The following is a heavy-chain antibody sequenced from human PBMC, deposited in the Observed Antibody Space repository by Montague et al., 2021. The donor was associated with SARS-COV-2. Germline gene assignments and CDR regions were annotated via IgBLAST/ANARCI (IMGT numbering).Heavy chain of an antibody. CDR3: AAGWFYFDH. CDR1: GFSLTSTGVA. Sequence: PALVKPTQTLTPTCTFSGFSLTSTGVAVGWIRQPPGKALGWLALIHWDDERLYTPSLENRLTVTKDIPKKQVVLTMTDMDPVDTVTYHCAAGWFYFDHWGQGIEVTVSS. CDR2: IHWDDER. D-gene: IGHD2-15*01. V-gene: IGHV2-5*02. J-gene: IGHJ4*02.